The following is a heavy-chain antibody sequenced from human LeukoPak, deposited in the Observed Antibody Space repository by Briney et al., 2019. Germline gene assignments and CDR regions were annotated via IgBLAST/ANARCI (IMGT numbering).Heavy chain of an antibody. CDR1: GGSISSSSYY. CDR3: ARHPNYGSGRPY. D-gene: IGHD3-10*01. Sequence: PSETLSLTCTVSGGSISSSSYYWGWIRQPPGKGLEWIGSIYYSGSTYYNPSLKSRVAISVDTSKNQFSLKLSSVTAADTAVYYCARHPNYGSGRPYWGQGTLVTVSS. V-gene: IGHV4-39*01. CDR2: IYYSGST. J-gene: IGHJ4*02.